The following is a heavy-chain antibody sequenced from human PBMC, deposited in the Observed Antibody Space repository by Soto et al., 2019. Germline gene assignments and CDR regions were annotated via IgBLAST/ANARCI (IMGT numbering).Heavy chain of an antibody. V-gene: IGHV1-18*01. D-gene: IGHD3-10*01. CDR1: GYTFTSYA. CDR3: AKGGLTLLRGVHGMYV. CDR2: ISGSNGNT. J-gene: IGHJ6*04. Sequence: QAQLVQSGDGVQKPGASVKVSCKASGYTFTSYAISWVRQAPVQGLEWMGWISGSNGNTNYAQKFQDRVTMTTDTSTSTAYMERRSLRSDDTAVYYCAKGGLTLLRGVHGMYVWGKGTTVTVSS.